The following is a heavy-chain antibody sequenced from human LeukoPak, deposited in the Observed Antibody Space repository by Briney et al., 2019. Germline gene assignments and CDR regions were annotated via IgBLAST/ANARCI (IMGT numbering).Heavy chain of an antibody. CDR1: GLSIRSSSDD. V-gene: IGHV4-39*07. CDR3: ARDLLGYSYVAPDY. CDR2: IYYSGST. J-gene: IGHJ4*02. D-gene: IGHD2-21*01. Sequence: ETLSLTCRVSGLSIRSSSDDGGWSRQARGKGLEWIGSIYYSGSTYSNPSLKSRVTISVDTSKIQFSLKLSSVTAADTAVYSCARDLLGYSYVAPDYWGQGTLVTVSS.